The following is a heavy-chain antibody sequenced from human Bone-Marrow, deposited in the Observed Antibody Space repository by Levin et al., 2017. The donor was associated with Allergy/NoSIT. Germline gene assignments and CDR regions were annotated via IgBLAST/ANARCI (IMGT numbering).Heavy chain of an antibody. J-gene: IGHJ5*02. CDR2: ITSSSSYI. D-gene: IGHD5-12*01. CDR1: GFTFSSYS. V-gene: IGHV3-21*01. Sequence: KTSETLSLTCAASGFTFSSYSMNWVRQAPGKGLNWVSSITSSSSYIYYADSVKGRFTITRDNAKNSLYLQMNSLRAEDTAVYYCARGLEYSGLPWGQGTLVTVSS. CDR3: ARGLEYSGLP.